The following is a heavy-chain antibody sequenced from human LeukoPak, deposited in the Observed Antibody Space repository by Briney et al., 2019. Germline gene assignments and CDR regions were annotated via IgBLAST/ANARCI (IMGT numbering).Heavy chain of an antibody. CDR3: ARSIVVRSKFDY. J-gene: IGHJ4*02. CDR1: GYXFTSYG. D-gene: IGHD6-6*01. V-gene: IGHV1-18*01. CDR2: ISAYNGNT. Sequence: ASVKVSCKASGYXFTSYGISWVRQAPGQGLEWMGWISAYNGNTNYAQKLQGRVSMTTDTSTSTAYMELRSLRSDDTAVYYCARSIVVRSKFDYWGQGTLVTVSS.